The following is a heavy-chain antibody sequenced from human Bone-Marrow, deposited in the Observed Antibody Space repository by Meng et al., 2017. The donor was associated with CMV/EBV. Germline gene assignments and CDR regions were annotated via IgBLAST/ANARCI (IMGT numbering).Heavy chain of an antibody. CDR1: GGTFSSYA. CDR2: IIPILGLA. CDR3: ARKVGQLARQTYYYYGMDV. J-gene: IGHJ6*02. V-gene: IGHV1-69*04. D-gene: IGHD6-6*01. Sequence: SVKVSCKASGGTFSSYAISWVRQAPGQGLEWMGRIIPILGLANYAQKFQGRVTITADKSTSTAYMELSSLGSEDTAVYYCARKVGQLARQTYYYYGMDVWGQGTTVTVSS.